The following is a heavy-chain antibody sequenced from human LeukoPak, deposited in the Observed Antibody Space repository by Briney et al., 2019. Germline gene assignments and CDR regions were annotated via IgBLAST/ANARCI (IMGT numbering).Heavy chain of an antibody. D-gene: IGHD4-11*01. CDR3: ARVWHSYSFYYYYYMDV. Sequence: ASVKVSCKASGYTFTGYYMHWVRQAPGQGLEWMGWINPNSGGTNYAQKFQGRVTMTRDTSISTAYMELSRLRSDDTAVYYCARVWHSYSFYYYYYMDVWGKGTTVTVSS. CDR2: INPNSGGT. V-gene: IGHV1-2*02. J-gene: IGHJ6*03. CDR1: GYTFTGYY.